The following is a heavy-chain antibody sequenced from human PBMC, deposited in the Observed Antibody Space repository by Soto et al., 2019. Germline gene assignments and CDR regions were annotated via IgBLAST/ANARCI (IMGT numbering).Heavy chain of an antibody. D-gene: IGHD6-13*01. Sequence: GGSLRLSCAASGFTFSSYAMHWVRQAPGKGLEWVAVISYDGSNKYYADSVKGRFTISRDNSKNTLYLQMNSLRAEDTAVYYCARDRSPEQQLAYYFDYWGQGTLVTVSS. J-gene: IGHJ4*02. CDR1: GFTFSSYA. CDR2: ISYDGSNK. V-gene: IGHV3-30-3*01. CDR3: ARDRSPEQQLAYYFDY.